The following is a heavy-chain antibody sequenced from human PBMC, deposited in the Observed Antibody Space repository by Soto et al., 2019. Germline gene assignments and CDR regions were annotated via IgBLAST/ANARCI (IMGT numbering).Heavy chain of an antibody. V-gene: IGHV3-48*02. Sequence: EVQLVESGGGLVQPGGSLRLSCAASGFSFDSFSMSWVRQAPGKGLGWVSYISSGSGSMYNADSVRGRFTISRDNAKNSLSLQMNSLRDEDSAVYYCAKMTGGSSWHPLDFWGQRTLVTVSS. CDR3: AKMTGGSSWHPLDF. D-gene: IGHD6-13*01. J-gene: IGHJ4*02. CDR2: ISSGSGSM. CDR1: GFSFDSFS.